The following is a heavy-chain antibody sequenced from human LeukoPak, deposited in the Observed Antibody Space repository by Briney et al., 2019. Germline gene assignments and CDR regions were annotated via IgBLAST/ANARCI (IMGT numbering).Heavy chain of an antibody. J-gene: IGHJ4*02. V-gene: IGHV4-59*12. D-gene: IGHD3-22*01. CDR3: ARESRYYYDSSGYYSL. CDR1: GGSISSYY. Sequence: SETLFLTCTVSGGSISSYYWSWIRQPPGRGLEWIAYIYYSGSTNYNPSLKSRVTVSLDTSKNQFSLKLSSVTAADTAVYYCARESRYYYDSSGYYSLWGQGTLVTVSS. CDR2: IYYSGST.